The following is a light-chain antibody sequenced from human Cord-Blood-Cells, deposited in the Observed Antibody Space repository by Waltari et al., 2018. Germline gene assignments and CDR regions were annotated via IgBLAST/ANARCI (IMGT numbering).Light chain of an antibody. V-gene: IGLV2-11*01. CDR3: CSYAGSYTCVV. CDR2: DVS. J-gene: IGLJ2*01. CDR1: SRDVGSYNL. Sequence: QSALTQPASVSGSPGQSITISCTGTSRDVGSYNLVSWYQQHPGKAPKLMIYDVSKRPSGVPDRFSGFKSGNTASLTIAGLQAEDEADYYCCSYAGSYTCVVFGGGTKLTVL.